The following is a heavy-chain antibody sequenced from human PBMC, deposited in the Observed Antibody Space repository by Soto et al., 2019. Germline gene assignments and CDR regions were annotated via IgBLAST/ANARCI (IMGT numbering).Heavy chain of an antibody. V-gene: IGHV4-39*01. CDR3: ARSLGSTVTPLDY. CDR1: GGSISSSSYY. CDR2: IYYSGST. D-gene: IGHD4-17*01. J-gene: IGHJ4*02. Sequence: QLQLQESGPGLVKPSETLSLTCTVSGGSISSSSYYWGWIRQPPGKGLEWIGRIYYSGSTYYNPSLKSRVTISVDTSKNQFSLKLSSVTAADTAVYYCARSLGSTVTPLDYWGQGTLVTVSS.